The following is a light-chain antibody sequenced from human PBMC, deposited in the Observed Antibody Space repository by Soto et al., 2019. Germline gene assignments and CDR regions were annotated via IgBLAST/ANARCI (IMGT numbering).Light chain of an antibody. Sequence: EVVLTQSPATLCSSPVDRVTLSCRASQYINTRLAWYQHRPGQAPRLLIYQTSIRAAGIPDRFSGSGSGTDFTLTITRLEPEDSAVYFCQQYTGPPTTFGQGTRLEIK. CDR3: QQYTGPPTT. V-gene: IGKV3D-11*03. J-gene: IGKJ5*01. CDR1: QYINTR. CDR2: QTS.